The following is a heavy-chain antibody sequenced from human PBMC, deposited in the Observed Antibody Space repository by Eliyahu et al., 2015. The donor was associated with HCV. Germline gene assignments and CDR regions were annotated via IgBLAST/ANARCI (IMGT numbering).Heavy chain of an antibody. CDR3: AKYVGDDYGGEGYFDY. CDR2: ISXSGGST. D-gene: IGHD4-23*01. CDR1: GFXFSXXA. Sequence: EVQLLESGGGLVQPGGSLRLSXAASGFXFSXXAMSXVRQAPGKGLEWVSAISXSGGSTYYADSVKGRFTISRDNSKNTLYLQMNSLRAEDTAVYYCAKYVGDDYGGEGYFDYWGQGTLVTVSS. V-gene: IGHV3-23*01. J-gene: IGHJ4*02.